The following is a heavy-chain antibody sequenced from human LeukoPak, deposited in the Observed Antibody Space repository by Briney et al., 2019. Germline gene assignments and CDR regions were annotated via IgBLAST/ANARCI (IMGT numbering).Heavy chain of an antibody. Sequence: GGSLRLSCAASGFTFISYTMNWVRQAPGKGLEWVSSISSSSSYIYYADSVKGRFTVSGDNAKNSLYLQMNSLRAEDTAVYYCAREEQQLVYFDYWGQGTLVTASS. V-gene: IGHV3-21*01. CDR3: AREEQQLVYFDY. CDR1: GFTFISYT. D-gene: IGHD6-13*01. CDR2: ISSSSSYI. J-gene: IGHJ4*02.